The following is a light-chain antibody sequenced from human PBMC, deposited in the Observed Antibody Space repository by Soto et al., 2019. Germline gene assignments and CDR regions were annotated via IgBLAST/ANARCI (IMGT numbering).Light chain of an antibody. V-gene: IGKV1-5*03. CDR1: QTISSW. J-gene: IGKJ4*01. CDR3: QQYNTYFSLT. Sequence: DIQVSQSPSTLSASVGDRVTIACLASQTISSWVAWYQQKPGKAPRLLIYKTSSLESGVPSRFSGSGSGTEITLTISGLQPDDFASYYCQQYNTYFSLTFGGGTNVAIK. CDR2: KTS.